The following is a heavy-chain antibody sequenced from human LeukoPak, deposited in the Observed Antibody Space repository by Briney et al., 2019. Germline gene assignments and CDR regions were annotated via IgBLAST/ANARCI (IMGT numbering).Heavy chain of an antibody. V-gene: IGHV2-5*01. D-gene: IGHD1-26*01. CDR3: AHTLGWESYY. CDR2: IYWNDDK. Sequence: SGPTLVNPTPPLTLTCTFSGFSLSTSGVGVGWMRQPPGKALEWLALIYWNDDKRYIPSLKRKLTITKDTSKNQVVLTMTNMDPVDTATYYCAHTLGWESYYWGQGTLVTVSS. CDR1: GFSLSTSGVG. J-gene: IGHJ4*02.